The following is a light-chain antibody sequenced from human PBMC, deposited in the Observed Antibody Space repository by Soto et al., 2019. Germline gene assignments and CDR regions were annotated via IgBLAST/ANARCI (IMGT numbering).Light chain of an antibody. CDR3: SSYTTSSALQV. CDR2: GVN. Sequence: QSALTQPASVSGSPGQSITISCSGTISDFVLYNYVSWYQQHPGKAPKLMIYGVNNRPSGVSNRFSGSKSGNTASLTISGLQADDEADCYCSSYTTSSALQVFGTGTKVTVL. V-gene: IGLV2-14*01. CDR1: ISDFVLYNY. J-gene: IGLJ1*01.